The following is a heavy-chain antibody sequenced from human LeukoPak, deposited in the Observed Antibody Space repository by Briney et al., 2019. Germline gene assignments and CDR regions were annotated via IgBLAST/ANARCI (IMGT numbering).Heavy chain of an antibody. D-gene: IGHD3-10*01. CDR2: INPNSGGT. Sequence: ASVKVSCKASGYTFTGYYMHWVRQAPGQGLEWMGWINPNSGGTNYAQKFQGRVTMTRDTSISTAYMELSRLRSDGTAVYYCARDLMVRGVKAIGYWGQGTLVTVSS. CDR3: ARDLMVRGVKAIGY. V-gene: IGHV1-2*02. J-gene: IGHJ4*02. CDR1: GYTFTGYY.